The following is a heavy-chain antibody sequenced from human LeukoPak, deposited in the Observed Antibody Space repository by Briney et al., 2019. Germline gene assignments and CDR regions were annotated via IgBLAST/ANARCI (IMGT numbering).Heavy chain of an antibody. CDR1: GFTFSNYW. D-gene: IGHD1-26*01. CDR2: ISSSGSTI. CDR3: ASPKNKVGATYYFDY. Sequence: PGGSLRLSCAASGFTFSNYWMHWVRQAPGKGLEWLSYISSSGSTIYYADAVKGRFTISRDNAKNSLNLQMNSLRAEDTAVYYCASPKNKVGATYYFDYWGQGTLVTVSS. J-gene: IGHJ4*02. V-gene: IGHV3-48*01.